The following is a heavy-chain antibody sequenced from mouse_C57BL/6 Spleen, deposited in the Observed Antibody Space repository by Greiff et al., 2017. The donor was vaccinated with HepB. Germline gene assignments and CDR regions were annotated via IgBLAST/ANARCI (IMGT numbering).Heavy chain of an antibody. CDR2: ISDGGSYT. D-gene: IGHD2-1*01. J-gene: IGHJ3*01. V-gene: IGHV5-4*01. Sequence: EVQLVESGGGLVKPGGSLKLSCAASGFTFSSYAMSWVRQTPEKRLEWVATISDGGSYTYYTDNVKGRFTISRDNAKNNLYLQMSHLKSEDTAMYYCARDTLYGNYGVFAYWGQGTLVTVSA. CDR1: GFTFSSYA. CDR3: ARDTLYGNYGVFAY.